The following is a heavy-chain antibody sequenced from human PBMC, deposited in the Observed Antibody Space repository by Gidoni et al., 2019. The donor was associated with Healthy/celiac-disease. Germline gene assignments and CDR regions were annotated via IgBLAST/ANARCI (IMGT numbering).Heavy chain of an antibody. CDR1: GFTFRSYA. Sequence: EVQLLESGGGLVQPGGSLRLSCAASGFTFRSYAMGWVRQAPGKGREWGSAIRGSGGSTDYANAVKGRVTNSKDKSKKTLYLQKNSLRAEDTAVNYCAKDGTYYYGSGSKLDVDYWGQGTLVTVSS. V-gene: IGHV3-23*01. CDR2: IRGSGGST. J-gene: IGHJ4*02. CDR3: AKDGTYYYGSGSKLDVDY. D-gene: IGHD3-10*01.